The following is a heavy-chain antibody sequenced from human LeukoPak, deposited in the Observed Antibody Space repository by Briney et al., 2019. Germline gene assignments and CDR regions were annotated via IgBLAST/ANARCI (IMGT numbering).Heavy chain of an antibody. Sequence: SETLSLTCAVYGGSFSGYYWSWIRQPPGKGLEWIGEINHSGSTNYNPPLKSRVTISVDTSKNQFSLKLSSVTAADTAVYYCARHELWFGEYYFDYWGQGTLVTVSS. V-gene: IGHV4-34*01. CDR1: GGSFSGYY. CDR3: ARHELWFGEYYFDY. J-gene: IGHJ4*02. D-gene: IGHD3-10*01. CDR2: INHSGST.